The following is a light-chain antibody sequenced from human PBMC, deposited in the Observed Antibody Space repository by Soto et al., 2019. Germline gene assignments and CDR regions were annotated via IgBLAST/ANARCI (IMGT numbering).Light chain of an antibody. J-gene: IGKJ5*01. Sequence: DIQMTQSPSSLSASVGDRVTITCRASESIARHLNWYQQKPGKAPKLLIYAASSLQNGVPSRFRGGGSGTDFTLNISNLQSEDFANYYCQQSYSALSITCGQGTRMEIK. CDR2: AAS. V-gene: IGKV1-39*01. CDR1: ESIARH. CDR3: QQSYSALSIT.